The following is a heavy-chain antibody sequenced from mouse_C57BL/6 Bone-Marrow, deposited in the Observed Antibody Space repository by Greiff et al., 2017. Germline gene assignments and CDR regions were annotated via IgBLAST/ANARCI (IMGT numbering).Heavy chain of an antibody. J-gene: IGHJ2*01. Sequence: VQLKESGGGLVKPGGSLKLSCAASGFTFSDYGMHWVRQAPEKGLEWVAYISSGSSTINYADTVKGRVTISRDNAKNTLFLQMTSLRSEDTAMYYCAREEVFDYWGQGTTLTVSS. CDR1: GFTFSDYG. V-gene: IGHV5-17*01. CDR3: AREEVFDY. CDR2: ISSGSSTI.